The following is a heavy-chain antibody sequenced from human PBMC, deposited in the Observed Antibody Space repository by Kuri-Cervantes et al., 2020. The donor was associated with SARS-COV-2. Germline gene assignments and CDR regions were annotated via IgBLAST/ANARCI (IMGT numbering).Heavy chain of an antibody. J-gene: IGHJ6*03. CDR2: INHSGST. D-gene: IGHD5-18*01. Sequence: SETLSLTCTVSGGSISGYYWSWIRQPPGKGLEWIGEINHSGSTNYNPSLKSRVTIPVDTSKNQFSLKLSSVTAADTAVYYCARATAMVYYYYYYYTDVWGKGTTVTVSS. CDR3: ARATAMVYYYYYYYTDV. CDR1: GGSISGYY. V-gene: IGHV4-34*01.